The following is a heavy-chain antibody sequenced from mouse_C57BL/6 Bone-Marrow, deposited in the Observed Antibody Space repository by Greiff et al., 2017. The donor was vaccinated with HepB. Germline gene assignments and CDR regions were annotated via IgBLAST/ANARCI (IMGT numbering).Heavy chain of an antibody. CDR1: GFNIKDDY. Sequence: VQLKQSGAELVRPGASVKLSCTASGFNIKDDYMHWVKQRPEQGLEWIGWIDPENGDTEYASKFQGKATITADTSSNTAYLQLSSLTSEDTAVYYCTFYYGYDVDYAMDYWGQGTSVTVSS. V-gene: IGHV14-4*01. CDR3: TFYYGYDVDYAMDY. D-gene: IGHD2-2*01. J-gene: IGHJ4*01. CDR2: IDPENGDT.